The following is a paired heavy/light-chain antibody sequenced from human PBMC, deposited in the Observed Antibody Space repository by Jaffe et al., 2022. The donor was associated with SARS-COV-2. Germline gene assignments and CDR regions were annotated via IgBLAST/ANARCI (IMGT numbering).Light chain of an antibody. CDR2: IKSDGSH. J-gene: IGLJ1*01. CDR1: SEHSTYT. V-gene: IGLV4-3*01. CDR3: GESHTIDGQVGHV. Sequence: LPVLTQPPSASALLGASIKLTCTLSSEHSTYTIEWYQQRPGRSPQYIMKIKSDGSHSKGDGIPDRFMGSSSGADRYLTVSDLQSDDEAEYYCGESHTIDGQVGHVFGTGTKVTVL.
Heavy chain of an antibody. D-gene: IGHD3-22*01. J-gene: IGHJ4*02. CDR1: GFTFSTYW. CDR2: IKQDGSEK. V-gene: IGHV3-7*01. CDR3: ASNYYDSSGYYLK. Sequence: EVQLVESGGGLVQPGGSLRLSCADSGFTFSTYWMSWVRQAPGKGLEWVANIKQDGSEKYYVESVKGRFIISRDNAKNSLYLQMNSLRAEDTAVYYCASNYYDSSGYYLKWGQGTLVTVSS.